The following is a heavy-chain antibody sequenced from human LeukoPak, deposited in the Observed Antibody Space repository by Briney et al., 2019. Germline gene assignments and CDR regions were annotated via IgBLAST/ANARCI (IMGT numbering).Heavy chain of an antibody. CDR2: FIGDGGST. CDR3: AKDNPLPWVDLDY. D-gene: IGHD1-26*01. J-gene: IGHJ4*02. CDR1: GFTFHDYA. Sequence: GGSLRLSCGVPGFTFHDYAMHWGRRSPGRGLGWVSLFIGDGGSTYYAESVKGRFTISTDNSKNSMYLQMNSLRTEDTALYYCAKDNPLPWVDLDYWGQGTLVTVSS. V-gene: IGHV3-43*02.